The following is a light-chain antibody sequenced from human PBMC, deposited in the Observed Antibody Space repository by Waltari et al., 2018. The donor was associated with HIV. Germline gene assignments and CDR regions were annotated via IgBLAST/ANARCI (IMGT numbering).Light chain of an antibody. Sequence: QSALTQPASVSGSPGQSITISCTGTSSDVGDYNYVSWYQQHPGKAPKLMIYDVNKRPSGVSNLVSGSKSGNTASLTISGRQAEDEADYYCCSYAGSSTVVFGGGTKLTVL. V-gene: IGLV2-23*02. CDR2: DVN. CDR3: CSYAGSSTVV. CDR1: SSDVGDYNY. J-gene: IGLJ2*01.